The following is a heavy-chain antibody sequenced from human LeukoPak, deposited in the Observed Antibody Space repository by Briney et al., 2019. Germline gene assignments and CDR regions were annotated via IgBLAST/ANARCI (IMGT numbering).Heavy chain of an antibody. D-gene: IGHD3-10*01. J-gene: IGHJ4*02. Sequence: GGSLRLSCAAPGFTFSAYAMSWVRQAPGEGLEWVSSLGGSGYSIYYGDSVKGRFTTSRDYSKNALYLQMSILRAEDTAIYYCVKGGAFGSGSYFDYWGQGTLVIVSS. CDR1: GFTFSAYA. V-gene: IGHV3-23*01. CDR3: VKGGAFGSGSYFDY. CDR2: LGGSGYSI.